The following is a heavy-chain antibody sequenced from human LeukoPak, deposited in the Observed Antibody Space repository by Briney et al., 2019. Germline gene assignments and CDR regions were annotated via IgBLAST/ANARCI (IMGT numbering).Heavy chain of an antibody. V-gene: IGHV3-23*01. Sequence: PGGSLRLSCAASGFTFSSYAMGWVRQAPGKGLEWVSSIGGSGGSTYYADSVKGRFTISRDNSKNTLYLQMNSLRAEDTAVYYCAKDGVSYRAAAGSHSPYWGQGTLVTVSS. CDR2: IGGSGGST. J-gene: IGHJ4*02. CDR1: GFTFSSYA. CDR3: AKDGVSYRAAAGSHSPY. D-gene: IGHD6-13*01.